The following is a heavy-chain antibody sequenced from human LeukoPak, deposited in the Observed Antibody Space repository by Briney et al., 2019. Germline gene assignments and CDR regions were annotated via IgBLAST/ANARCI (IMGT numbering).Heavy chain of an antibody. V-gene: IGHV3-30*03. CDR2: ISYDGSNK. D-gene: IGHD3-9*01. CDR3: ARGILTGYSHYYYYYGMDV. Sequence: PGGSLRLSCAASGFTFSSYGMHWVRQAPGKGLEWVAVISYDGSNKYYADSVKGRFTISRDNSKNSLYLQMNSLRAEDTAVYYCARGILTGYSHYYYYYGMDVWGQGTTVTVSS. J-gene: IGHJ6*02. CDR1: GFTFSSYG.